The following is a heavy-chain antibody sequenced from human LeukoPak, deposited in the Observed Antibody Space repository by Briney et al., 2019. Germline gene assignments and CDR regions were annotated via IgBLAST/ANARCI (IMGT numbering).Heavy chain of an antibody. J-gene: IGHJ4*02. Sequence: GGSLRLSCAASGFTFSGHWMSWVRQAPGKGLEWVAHINQGGSDKYYVDSVKGRFTISRDNANNLLYLQMNSLRGEDTAVYYCTRDRSRAEDDWGQGTLVTVSS. D-gene: IGHD1-14*01. CDR3: TRDRSRAEDD. CDR2: INQGGSDK. CDR1: GFTFSGHW. V-gene: IGHV3-7*01.